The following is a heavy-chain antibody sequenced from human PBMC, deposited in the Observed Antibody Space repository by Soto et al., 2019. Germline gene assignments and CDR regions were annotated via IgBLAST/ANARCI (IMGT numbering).Heavy chain of an antibody. V-gene: IGHV4-34*01. J-gene: IGHJ6*02. CDR3: ARGHYDRADYYYYGMDV. Sequence: QVQLQQWGAGLLKPSETLSLTCAVYGGSFSGYYWSWIRQPPGKGLEWIGEINHSGSTNYNPSLKSRVTISVDTSKNQFSLKLSSVTAADTAVYYCARGHYDRADYYYYGMDVWGQGTTVTVSS. D-gene: IGHD3-9*01. CDR2: INHSGST. CDR1: GGSFSGYY.